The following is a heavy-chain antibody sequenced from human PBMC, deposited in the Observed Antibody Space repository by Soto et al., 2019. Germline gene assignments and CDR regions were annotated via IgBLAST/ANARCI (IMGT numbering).Heavy chain of an antibody. J-gene: IGHJ3*02. CDR2: ISWNSGSI. CDR1: GFTFDDYA. V-gene: IGHV3-9*01. CDR3: AKSPATGYSSGSYFSDAFGI. Sequence: GGSLRLSCAASGFTFDDYAMHWVRQAPGKGLEWVSGISWNSGSIGYADSVKGRFTISRDNAKNSLYLQMNSLRAEDTALYYCAKSPATGYSSGSYFSDAFGIWGQGTMLTVSS. D-gene: IGHD6-19*01.